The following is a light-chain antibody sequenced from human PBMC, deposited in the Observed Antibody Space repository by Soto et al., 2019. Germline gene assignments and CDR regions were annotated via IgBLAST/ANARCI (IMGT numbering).Light chain of an antibody. CDR2: EVS. CDR3: SSYAVSINLI. V-gene: IGLV2-8*01. CDR1: SSDVGGYNY. Sequence: QSALTQPPSASGSPGQSVTISCTGTSSDVGGYNYVSWYQQHPGKAPKLLIYEVSKRPSGVPDRFSGSKSGNTASLTVSGLQAEDEADYYCSSYAVSINLIFGGGTQLTVL. J-gene: IGLJ2*01.